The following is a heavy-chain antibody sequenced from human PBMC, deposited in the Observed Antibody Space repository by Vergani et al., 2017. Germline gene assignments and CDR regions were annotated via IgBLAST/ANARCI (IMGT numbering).Heavy chain of an antibody. J-gene: IGHJ4*02. CDR3: ARVGVTGIDY. Sequence: QVQLQQWGAGLLKPSETLSLTCAVYGGSFSGYYWSWIRQPPGKGLEWIGEINHSGSTNYNPSLKSRVTISVDTSKNQCSLKLSSVTAADTAVYYCARVGVTGIDYWGQGTLVTVSS. V-gene: IGHV4-34*01. CDR1: GGSFSGYY. D-gene: IGHD1-20*01. CDR2: INHSGST.